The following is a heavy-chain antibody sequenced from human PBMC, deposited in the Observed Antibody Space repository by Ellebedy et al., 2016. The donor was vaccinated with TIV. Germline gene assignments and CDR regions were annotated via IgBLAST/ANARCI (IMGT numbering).Heavy chain of an antibody. J-gene: IGHJ5*02. V-gene: IGHV3-66*04. CDR2: IYTDGTT. Sequence: GGSLRLSCAASGFTVNGNYMSWVRQAPGKGLEWVSVIYTDGTTSYADSVKGRFTISRDNSKNTLDLQMNSLRAEDTAVYYCAGRGYSSGSWGSWGQGTLVTVSS. CDR3: AGRGYSSGSWGS. D-gene: IGHD5-18*01. CDR1: GFTVNGNY.